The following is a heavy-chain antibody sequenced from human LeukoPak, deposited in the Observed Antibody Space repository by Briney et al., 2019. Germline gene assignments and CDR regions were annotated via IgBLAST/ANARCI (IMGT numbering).Heavy chain of an antibody. CDR1: GGSISSYY. CDR3: ASRAAAGYYYMDV. J-gene: IGHJ6*03. CDR2: IYTSGST. V-gene: IGHV4-4*07. Sequence: SETLSLTFTVSGGSISSYYWSWIRQPAGKGLEWIGRIYTSGSTNYNPSLKSRVTMSVDTSKNQFSLKLSSVTAADTAVYYCASRAAAGYYYMDVWGKGTTVTVSS. D-gene: IGHD6-13*01.